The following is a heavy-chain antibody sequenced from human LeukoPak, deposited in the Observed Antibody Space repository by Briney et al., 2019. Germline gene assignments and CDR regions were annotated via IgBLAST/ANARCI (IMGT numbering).Heavy chain of an antibody. V-gene: IGHV1-46*01. D-gene: IGHD1-14*01. CDR1: GYTFTSYY. Sequence: ASVKVSCKASGYTFTSYYMHWVRQAPGQGLEWMGIINPNSGNTSYAQKFQGRVTMTRDMSTSTAYMELSSLRSEDTAVYYCARAGRARTPAGNWFDPWGEGGLVAVSS. CDR2: INPNSGNT. CDR3: ARAGRARTPAGNWFDP. J-gene: IGHJ5*02.